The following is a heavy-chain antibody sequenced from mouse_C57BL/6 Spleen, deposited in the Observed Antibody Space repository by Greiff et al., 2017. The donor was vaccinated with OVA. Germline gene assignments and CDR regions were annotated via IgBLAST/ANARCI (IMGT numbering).Heavy chain of an antibody. Sequence: EVQLQQSGPELVKPGASVKISCKASGYTFTDYYMNWVKQSHGKSLEWIGDINPNNGGTSYNQKFKGKATLTVDKSSSTAYMELRSLTSEDAAVYYCASPDYRVADWGQGTLGTVSA. CDR2: INPNNGGT. CDR3: ASPDYRVAD. CDR1: GYTFTDYY. D-gene: IGHD2-4*01. J-gene: IGHJ3*01. V-gene: IGHV1-26*01.